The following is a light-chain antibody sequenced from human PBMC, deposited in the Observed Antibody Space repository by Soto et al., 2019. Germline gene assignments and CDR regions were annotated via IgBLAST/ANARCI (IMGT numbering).Light chain of an antibody. V-gene: IGKV3-11*01. CDR1: QSVSSY. CDR3: QQRSNWPPLT. J-gene: IGKJ4*01. CDR2: DAS. Sequence: EIVLTQSPATLSFSRGERSSLSCRSSQSVSSYLAWYQQKPGQAPRLLIYDASNRATGIPARFSGSGSGTDFTLTISSLEPEDFAVYYCQQRSNWPPLTFGGGTKVDIK.